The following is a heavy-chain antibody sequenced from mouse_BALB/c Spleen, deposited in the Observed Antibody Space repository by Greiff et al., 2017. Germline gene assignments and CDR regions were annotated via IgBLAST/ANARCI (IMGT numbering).Heavy chain of an antibody. CDR2: IYPGSGST. Sequence: QVQLQQPGAELVKPGTSVKLSCKASGYNFTSYWINWVKLRPGQGLEWIGDIYPGSGSTNYNEKFKSKATLTVDTSSSTAYMQLSSLASEDSALYYCAREGDAHDYWGQGTTLTVSS. CDR3: AREGDAHDY. CDR1: GYNFTSYW. V-gene: IGHV1-55*01. J-gene: IGHJ2*01.